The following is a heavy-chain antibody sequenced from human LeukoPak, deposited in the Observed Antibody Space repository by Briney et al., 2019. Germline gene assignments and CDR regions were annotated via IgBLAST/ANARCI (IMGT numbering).Heavy chain of an antibody. CDR1: GGSFSTYY. Sequence: SETLSLTCTVPGGSFSTYYWSWLRQPAGKGLEWIGRIYTSGSTHYNPSLKSRVTMSLDTSKNQFSLKLSSVTAADTAVHYCASSRDRSSIAARRFRVADRHFDYWGQGTLVTVSS. CDR3: ASSRDRSSIAARRFRVADRHFDY. CDR2: IYTSGST. D-gene: IGHD6-6*01. J-gene: IGHJ4*02. V-gene: IGHV4-4*07.